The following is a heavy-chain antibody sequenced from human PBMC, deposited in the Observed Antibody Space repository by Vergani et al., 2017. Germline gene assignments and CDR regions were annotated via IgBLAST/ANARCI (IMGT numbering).Heavy chain of an antibody. J-gene: IGHJ6*02. CDR1: GFSFSTYG. D-gene: IGHD1-26*01. V-gene: IGHV3-23*04. Sequence: VQLVESGGGVVQPGGSLRLSCAASGFSFSTYGMHWVRQAPGKGLEWVSAISGSGGSTYYADSVKGRFTISRDNSKNTLYLQMNSLRAEDTAVYYCAKAYVSYAAYYYYGMDVWGQGTTVTVSS. CDR3: AKAYVSYAAYYYYGMDV. CDR2: ISGSGGST.